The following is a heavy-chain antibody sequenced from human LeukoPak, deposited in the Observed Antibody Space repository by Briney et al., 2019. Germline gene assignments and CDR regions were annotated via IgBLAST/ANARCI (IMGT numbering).Heavy chain of an antibody. J-gene: IGHJ4*02. CDR1: GFTFSNYY. CDR3: ARSSSSWYPFDY. D-gene: IGHD6-13*01. CDR2: ISGDGSSI. Sequence: PGGSLRLSCVASGFTFSNYYMHWVRQVPGKGPVWVSRISGDGSSILYADSVKGRFTISRDNAKNSLYLQMNSLRDEDTAVYYCARSSSSWYPFDYWGQGTLVTVSS. V-gene: IGHV3-74*01.